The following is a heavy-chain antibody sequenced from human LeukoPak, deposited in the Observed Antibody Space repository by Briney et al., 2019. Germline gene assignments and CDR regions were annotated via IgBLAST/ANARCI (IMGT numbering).Heavy chain of an antibody. J-gene: IGHJ5*02. D-gene: IGHD3-16*01. CDR2: ISAYTGDT. V-gene: IGHV1-18*01. Sequence: GASVKVSCKTSGYTFINHGIGWVRQAPGQGLEWMGWISAYTGDTHYVQKFNDRVTMTIDTSTSTAYMELTSLRSDDTAFYYCARGLGLRLRPSRSDPWGQGTLVTVSS. CDR3: ARGLGLRLRPSRSDP. CDR1: GYTFINHG.